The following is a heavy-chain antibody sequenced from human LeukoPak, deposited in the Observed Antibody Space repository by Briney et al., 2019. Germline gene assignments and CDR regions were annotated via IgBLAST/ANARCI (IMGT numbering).Heavy chain of an antibody. CDR1: GFTFSSYS. V-gene: IGHV3-21*01. CDR3: ARVRFGELLAPFDY. D-gene: IGHD3-10*01. Sequence: GGSLRLSCAASGFTFSSYSMNWVRQAPGKGLEWVSSISSSSSYIYYADSVKGRFTISRDNAKNSLYLRMNSLRAEDTAVYYCARVRFGELLAPFDYWGQGTLVTVSS. CDR2: ISSSSSYI. J-gene: IGHJ4*02.